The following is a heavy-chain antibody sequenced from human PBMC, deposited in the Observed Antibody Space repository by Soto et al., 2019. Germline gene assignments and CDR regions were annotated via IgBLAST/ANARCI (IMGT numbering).Heavy chain of an antibody. Sequence: ASVTVPCQASLYIFTGYCMHWVRQAPGQGLEWLGWINPKSGDTNYAPKVRGWVTMTRDTSITTAYIERSRLRSDDTAVYYCARDARAYYSDTAAYYYGLYFDFWGQGTLVTVSS. CDR3: ARDARAYYSDTAAYYYGLYFDF. CDR2: INPKSGDT. J-gene: IGHJ4*02. CDR1: LYIFTGYC. D-gene: IGHD3-22*01. V-gene: IGHV1-2*04.